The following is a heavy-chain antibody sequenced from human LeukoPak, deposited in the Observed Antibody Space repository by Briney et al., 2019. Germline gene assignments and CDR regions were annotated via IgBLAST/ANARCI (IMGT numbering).Heavy chain of an antibody. CDR1: GFTFSSYA. CDR3: AKARGYGSSWYPSLDY. J-gene: IGHJ4*02. D-gene: IGHD6-13*01. V-gene: IGHV3-23*01. CDR2: ISGSGGST. Sequence: GGSLRLSCAASGFTFSSYAMSWVRQAPGKGLEWVSTISGSGGSTYYADSVKGRFTISRDNSKNTLYLQMNSLRAEDTAVYYCAKARGYGSSWYPSLDYWGQGTLVTVSS.